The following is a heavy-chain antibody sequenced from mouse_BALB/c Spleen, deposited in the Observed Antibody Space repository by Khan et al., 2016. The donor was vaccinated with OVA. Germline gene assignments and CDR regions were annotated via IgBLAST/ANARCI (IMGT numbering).Heavy chain of an antibody. CDR1: GFTFSDYY. Sequence: EVELVESGGGLVKPGGSLKLSCAASGFTFSDYYMYWVRQIPEKRLEWVATISDGGSYTYYTDSVKGRFTISRDDAKYNLYLHMNSLTYEDSAIYHGLRGHYSDPCPYGGQETLVTVSA. J-gene: IGHJ3*01. D-gene: IGHD2-13*01. CDR2: ISDGGSYT. CDR3: LRGHYSDPCPY. V-gene: IGHV5-4*02.